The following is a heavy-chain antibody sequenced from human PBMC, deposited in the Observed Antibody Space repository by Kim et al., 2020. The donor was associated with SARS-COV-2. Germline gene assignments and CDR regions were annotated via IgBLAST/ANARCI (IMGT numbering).Heavy chain of an antibody. CDR2: IYYSGST. CDR1: GGSISSYY. D-gene: IGHD3-10*01. Sequence: SETLSLTCTVSGGSISSYYWSWIRQPPGKGLEWIGYIYYSGSTNYDPSLKSRVTISVDTSKNQFSLKLSSVTAADTAVYYCARQSSPWTGSSRANWFDPWGQGTLVTVSS. V-gene: IGHV4-59*08. CDR3: ARQSSPWTGSSRANWFDP. J-gene: IGHJ5*02.